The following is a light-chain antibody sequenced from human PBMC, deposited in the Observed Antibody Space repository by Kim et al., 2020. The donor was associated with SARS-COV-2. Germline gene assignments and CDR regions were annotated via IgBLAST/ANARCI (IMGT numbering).Light chain of an antibody. J-gene: IGKJ4*01. Sequence: GERAPLAWRASQSLGYNLAWYKQMPGQAPRLLIYCVSTRATRIPVRFSGSGSGTDFTLNISRLHGLDFAVYYGQQYNNWPGFGGGTKVDIK. CDR3: QQYNNWPG. CDR1: QSLGYN. CDR2: CVS. V-gene: IGKV3-15*01.